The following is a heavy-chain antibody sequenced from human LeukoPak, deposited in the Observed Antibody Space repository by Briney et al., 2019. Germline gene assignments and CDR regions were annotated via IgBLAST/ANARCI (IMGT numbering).Heavy chain of an antibody. CDR1: GFTFSSFA. Sequence: LRLSCAASGFTFSSFAMTWIRQPPGKGLEWIGYIYYSGSTYYNPSLKSRVTISVDTSKNQFSLKLSSVTAADTAVYYCASWNYYDSSGYGTYWGQGTLVTVSS. D-gene: IGHD3-22*01. CDR2: IYYSGST. V-gene: IGHV4-30-4*08. CDR3: ASWNYYDSSGYGTY. J-gene: IGHJ4*02.